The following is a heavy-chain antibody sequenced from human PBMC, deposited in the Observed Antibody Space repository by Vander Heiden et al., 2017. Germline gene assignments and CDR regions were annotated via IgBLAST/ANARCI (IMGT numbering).Heavy chain of an antibody. V-gene: IGHV3-7*01. Sequence: EVQLVESGGGLVQPGGSLRLSCAASGFTFSSNWMRCVRPAPGKGLEWVANIKQDGREKYYVDCVKGRFTISRDNAKNSLYLQMNSRRAEDTAVYYWARRIAVAGLYYFDYWGQGTLVTVSS. J-gene: IGHJ4*02. CDR2: IKQDGREK. CDR3: ARRIAVAGLYYFDY. CDR1: GFTFSSNW. D-gene: IGHD6-19*01.